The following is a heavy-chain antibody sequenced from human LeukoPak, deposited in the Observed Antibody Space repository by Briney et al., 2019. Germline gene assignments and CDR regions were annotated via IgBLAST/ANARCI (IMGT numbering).Heavy chain of an antibody. CDR1: GGTFSSYA. V-gene: IGHV1-69*05. J-gene: IGHJ4*02. CDR2: IIPIFGTA. Sequence: SEKVSCKASGGTFSSYAISWVRQAPGQGLEWMGGIIPIFGTANYAQKFQGRVTITTDESTSTAYMELSSLRSEDTAVYYCAVMGANNPPFDYWGQGTLVTVSS. D-gene: IGHD1-26*01. CDR3: AVMGANNPPFDY.